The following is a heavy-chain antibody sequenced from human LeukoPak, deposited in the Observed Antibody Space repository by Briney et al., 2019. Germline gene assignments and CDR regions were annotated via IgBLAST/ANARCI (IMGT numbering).Heavy chain of an antibody. CDR3: ARRTNYYYYYMDV. Sequence: PSQTLSLTCTVSGGSISSGSYYWSWIRQPAGKGLEWIGRIYTSGSTNYNPSLKSRVTISVDTSKNQFSLKLSSVTAADTAVYYCARRTNYYYYYMDVWGKGTTVTVSS. CDR2: IYTSGST. CDR1: GGSISSGSYY. V-gene: IGHV4-61*02. J-gene: IGHJ6*03.